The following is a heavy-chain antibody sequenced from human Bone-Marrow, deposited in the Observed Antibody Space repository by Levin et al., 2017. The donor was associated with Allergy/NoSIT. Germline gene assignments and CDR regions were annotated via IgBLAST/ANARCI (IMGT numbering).Heavy chain of an antibody. CDR3: ATRSPYGAKSYYYYGVDL. CDR1: GYSLSELS. CDR2: FDPEDGKT. J-gene: IGHJ6*02. Sequence: GESLKISCKVSGYSLSELSIHWVRNAPGKGLEWMGGFDPEDGKTFYAQKLHGRITMSEDTSTDTAYMELHSLTSEDTAVYFCATRSPYGAKSYYYYGVDLWGQGTTVTVSS. V-gene: IGHV1-24*01. D-gene: IGHD4/OR15-4a*01.